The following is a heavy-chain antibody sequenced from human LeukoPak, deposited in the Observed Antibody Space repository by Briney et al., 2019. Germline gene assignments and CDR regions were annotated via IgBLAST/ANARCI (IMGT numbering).Heavy chain of an antibody. D-gene: IGHD6-19*01. CDR2: IYSGGST. Sequence: GGSLRLSCAVSGFTVITNYMSWVRQAPGKGLEWVSLIYSGGSTYYADSVKGRFSISRDNTNNALYLQMNSLRVEDTAVYYCAKNNGWFHLAQWGQGTLVTVSS. J-gene: IGHJ4*02. CDR3: AKNNGWFHLAQ. CDR1: GFTVITNY. V-gene: IGHV3-53*01.